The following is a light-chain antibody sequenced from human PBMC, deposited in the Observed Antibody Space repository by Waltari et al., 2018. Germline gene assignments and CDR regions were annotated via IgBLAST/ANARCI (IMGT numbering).Light chain of an antibody. Sequence: DIVMTQSPDSLAASLGERATISCKSSQSVLYSPNNKNYLAWFQQKPGTPPKLLFYWASTRESGVPDRFSGSGSGTDFTLTISSLQAEDVAVYYCHQYSSTPWTFGQGTKVEIK. V-gene: IGKV4-1*01. J-gene: IGKJ1*01. CDR2: WAS. CDR3: HQYSSTPWT. CDR1: QSVLYSPNNKNY.